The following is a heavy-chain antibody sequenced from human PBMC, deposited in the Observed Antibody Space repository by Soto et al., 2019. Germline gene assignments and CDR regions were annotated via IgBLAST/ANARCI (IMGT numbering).Heavy chain of an antibody. V-gene: IGHV1-8*01. D-gene: IGHD4-17*01. CDR1: GYTFTSYD. CDR2: MNPNSGNP. J-gene: IGHJ6*02. CDR3: ARAGHGDYWALNGMAV. Sequence: QVQLVQSGAEVKKPGASVKVSCRASGYTFTSYDINWVRQATGQGLEWMGWMNPNSGNPGYAQKFQGRVTMTRNTSLCTAYMELSSLRSEDTAVYYCARAGHGDYWALNGMAVWGQGTTVTVSS.